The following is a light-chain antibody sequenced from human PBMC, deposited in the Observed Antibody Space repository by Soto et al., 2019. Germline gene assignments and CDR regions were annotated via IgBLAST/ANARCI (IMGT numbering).Light chain of an antibody. V-gene: IGKV1-9*01. CDR2: AAS. Sequence: DIQLTQSPSCLSASVGDRVTITCRASQGISSYLAWYQQKPGKAPKLLIYAASTLQSGVPSRFSGSGSGTEFPLTISRLQPEDFGTYYCQQLNSYPLTFVQGTRLEIK. CDR3: QQLNSYPLT. CDR1: QGISSY. J-gene: IGKJ5*01.